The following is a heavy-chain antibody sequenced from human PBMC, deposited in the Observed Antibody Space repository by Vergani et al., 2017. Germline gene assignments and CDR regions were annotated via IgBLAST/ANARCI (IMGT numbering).Heavy chain of an antibody. D-gene: IGHD6-19*01. Sequence: QVQLQESGPGLVKPSETLSLTCSVSGSSISTYYWSWIRQPPGKGLEWIGYIYYSGSTNYNPSLKSRVTISVDTSKNQFSLKLTSVTAADTAVYYCAGQSTSYYGMDVWGQGTTVTVYS. V-gene: IGHV4-59*01. CDR2: IYYSGST. CDR1: GSSISTYY. CDR3: AGQSTSYYGMDV. J-gene: IGHJ6*02.